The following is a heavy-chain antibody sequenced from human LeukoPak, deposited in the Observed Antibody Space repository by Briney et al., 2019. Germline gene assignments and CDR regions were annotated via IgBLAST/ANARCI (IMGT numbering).Heavy chain of an antibody. CDR1: GFTFSSYA. Sequence: GGSLRLSCAASGFTFSSYAMSWVRQAPGQGLEWVSAISGSGGSTYYADSVKGRSTISRDNSTNTLYQQMNSPRAEDPAVYYCAKEATTPIRYYYYYYIDCWGKGTTVTVSS. D-gene: IGHD2-15*01. V-gene: IGHV3-23*01. CDR3: AKEATTPIRYYYYYYIDC. J-gene: IGHJ6*03. CDR2: ISGSGGST.